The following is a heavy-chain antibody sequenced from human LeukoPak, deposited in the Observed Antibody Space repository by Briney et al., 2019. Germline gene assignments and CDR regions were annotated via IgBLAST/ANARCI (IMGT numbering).Heavy chain of an antibody. Sequence: SETLSLTCAVYGASFSDFYWSWIRQPPGMGLEWIGEINHSGSTNHNPSLKSRLTISVDTSKNQLSLKLSSVTAADTAVYYCARVRTTVTTFKNYYYGMDVWGRGTTVTVSS. CDR1: GASFSDFY. J-gene: IGHJ6*02. CDR2: INHSGST. D-gene: IGHD4-17*01. V-gene: IGHV4-34*01. CDR3: ARVRTTVTTFKNYYYGMDV.